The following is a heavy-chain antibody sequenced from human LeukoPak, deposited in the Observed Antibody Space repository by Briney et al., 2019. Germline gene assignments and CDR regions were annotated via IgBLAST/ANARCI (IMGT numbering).Heavy chain of an antibody. CDR2: IYYSGST. CDR1: GGSISSSSYY. V-gene: IGHV4-39*07. Sequence: SETLTLTCTVSGGSISSSSYYWGWIRQPPGKGLEWIGSIYYSGSTYYNPSLKSRVTISVDTSKNQFSLKLSSVTAADTAMYYCAREVADYGGYYYYHYMDVWGKGTTVTISS. D-gene: IGHD4-17*01. CDR3: AREVADYGGYYYYHYMDV. J-gene: IGHJ6*03.